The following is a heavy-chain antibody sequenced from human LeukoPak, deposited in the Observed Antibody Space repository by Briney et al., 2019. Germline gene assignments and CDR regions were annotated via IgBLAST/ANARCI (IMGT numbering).Heavy chain of an antibody. D-gene: IGHD3-10*01. CDR2: IIPIFGTA. Sequence: SVKVSCKASGGTFISYAISWVRQAPGQGVEWMGGIIPIFGTANYAQKFQGRVTITADESTSTAYMELSSLRSEDTAVYYCARWFGELSADVWGKGTTVTVSS. CDR1: GGTFISYA. J-gene: IGHJ6*04. CDR3: ARWFGELSADV. V-gene: IGHV1-69*13.